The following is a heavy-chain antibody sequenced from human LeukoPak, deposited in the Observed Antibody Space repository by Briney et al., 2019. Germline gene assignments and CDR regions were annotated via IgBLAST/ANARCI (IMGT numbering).Heavy chain of an antibody. CDR1: GGSVSSGSYY. V-gene: IGHV4-61*01. D-gene: IGHD3-10*01. CDR2: IYYSGST. J-gene: IGHJ4*02. CDR3: APQLWFGEYYYFDY. Sequence: PSETLSLTCTVSGGSVSSGSYYWSWIRQPPGKGLEWIGYIYYSGSTNYNPSLKSRVTISVDTSKNQFSLKLSSVTAADTAVYYCAPQLWFGEYYYFDYWGQGTLVTVS.